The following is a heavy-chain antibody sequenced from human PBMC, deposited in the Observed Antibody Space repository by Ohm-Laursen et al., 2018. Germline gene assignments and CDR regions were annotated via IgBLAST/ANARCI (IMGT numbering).Heavy chain of an antibody. CDR2: ISNDGSNK. CDR3: ANGLDYYDSSRYYY. V-gene: IGHV3-30*18. Sequence: SLRLSCAASGFTFSIYAMSWVRQAPGKGLEWVAVISNDGSNKYYADSVKGRFTISRDNSKNTLYLQMSSLRAEDTAMYYCANGLDYYDSSRYYYWGQGTLVTVSS. CDR1: GFTFSIYA. D-gene: IGHD3-22*01. J-gene: IGHJ4*02.